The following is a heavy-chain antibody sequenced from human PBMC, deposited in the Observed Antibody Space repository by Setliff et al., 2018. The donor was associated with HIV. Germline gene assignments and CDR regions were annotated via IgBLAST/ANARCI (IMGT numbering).Heavy chain of an antibody. J-gene: IGHJ4*02. CDR3: ARGYDSSGYAFDS. D-gene: IGHD3-22*01. V-gene: IGHV4-59*01. CDR1: GGSISSYY. Sequence: SETLSLTCTVSGGSISSYYWIWIRQPPGKGLEWIGYIYYSGSTNYNTSLKSRVTISVDTSKNQFSLKLSSVTAADTAVYYCARGYDSSGYAFDSWGQGTLVTVSS. CDR2: IYYSGST.